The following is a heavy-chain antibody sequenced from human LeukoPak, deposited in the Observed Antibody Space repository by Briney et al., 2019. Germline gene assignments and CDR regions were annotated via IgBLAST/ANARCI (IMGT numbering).Heavy chain of an antibody. CDR1: GFTFSSYW. Sequence: PGGSLRLSCAASGFTFSSYWMHWVRQAPGKGLVWVSRINSDGSSTSYADSVKGRFTISRDNAKNTLYLQMNSLRAEDAAVYYCARGGYFDWDWFDPWGQGTLVTVSS. D-gene: IGHD3-9*01. CDR3: ARGGYFDWDWFDP. J-gene: IGHJ5*02. V-gene: IGHV3-74*01. CDR2: INSDGSST.